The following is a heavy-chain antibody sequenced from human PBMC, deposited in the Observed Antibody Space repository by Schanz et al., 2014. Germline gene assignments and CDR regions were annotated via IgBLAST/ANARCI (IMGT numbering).Heavy chain of an antibody. CDR1: GYIFGSHG. CDR2: VNPGGGST. D-gene: IGHD6-13*01. J-gene: IGHJ4*02. CDR3: ARDGEAAAGCDY. Sequence: QLMQSGSEVRKPGASVKVSCKASGYIFGSHGMTWVRQAPGQGLEWMGIVNPGGGSTSVAQRFQTRVTLTRDTSTSTVYMELSSLRSEDTAVYYCARDGEAAAGCDYWGQGTLVTVSS. V-gene: IGHV1-46*03.